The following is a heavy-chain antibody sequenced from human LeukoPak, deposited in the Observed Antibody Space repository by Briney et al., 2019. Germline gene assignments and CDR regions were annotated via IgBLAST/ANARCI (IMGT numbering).Heavy chain of an antibody. CDR3: ARAPPRIAAGGTTPPFDY. Sequence: GGSLRLSCAASGFTFSDYYMSWIRQAPGKGLEWVSAISGSGGSTYYADSVKGRFTISRDNSKNTLYLQMNSLRAEDTAVYYCARAPPRIAAGGTTPPFDYWGQGTLVTVSS. CDR1: GFTFSDYY. J-gene: IGHJ4*02. CDR2: ISGSGGST. V-gene: IGHV3-23*01. D-gene: IGHD6-13*01.